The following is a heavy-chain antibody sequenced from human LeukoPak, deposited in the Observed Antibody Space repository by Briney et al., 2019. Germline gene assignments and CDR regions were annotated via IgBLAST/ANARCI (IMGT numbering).Heavy chain of an antibody. CDR3: ARVSRLGIGGHGDIDY. V-gene: IGHV4-34*01. CDR2: INHSGST. Sequence: SDTLSLTCAVYGGSFSGYYWSWIRHPPGKWLEWIGEINHSGSTNYNPSLKTRVPISVETSKNQFSLKLTSWTPADPAVYYCARVSRLGIGGHGDIDYWGQGTLVSVSS. CDR1: GGSFSGYY. D-gene: IGHD2-21*01. J-gene: IGHJ4*02.